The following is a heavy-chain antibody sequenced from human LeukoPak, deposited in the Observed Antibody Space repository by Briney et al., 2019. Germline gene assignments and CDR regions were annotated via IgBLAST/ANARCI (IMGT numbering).Heavy chain of an antibody. Sequence: PGGSLRLSCAASGFTFSSYAMSWVRQAPGKGLEWVSYISSSSSTIYYADSVKGRFTISRDNAKNSLYLQMNSLRAEDTAVYYCATRYCSGGSCYSPSYYFDYWGQETLVTVSS. CDR1: GFTFSSYA. CDR3: ATRYCSGGSCYSPSYYFDY. J-gene: IGHJ4*02. V-gene: IGHV3-48*01. D-gene: IGHD2-15*01. CDR2: ISSSSSTI.